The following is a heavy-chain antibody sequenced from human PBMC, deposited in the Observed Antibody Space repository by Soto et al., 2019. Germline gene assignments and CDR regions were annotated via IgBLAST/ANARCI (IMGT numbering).Heavy chain of an antibody. Sequence: SVKVSCKASGFTFTSSAVQWVRQARGQRLEWIGWIVVGSGNTNYAQKFQERVTITRDMSTSTAYMELSSLRSEDTAVYYCAASYGSEQGYYYGMDVWGQGTTVTSP. CDR3: AASYGSEQGYYYGMDV. J-gene: IGHJ6*02. CDR2: IVVGSGNT. D-gene: IGHD3-10*01. V-gene: IGHV1-58*01. CDR1: GFTFTSSA.